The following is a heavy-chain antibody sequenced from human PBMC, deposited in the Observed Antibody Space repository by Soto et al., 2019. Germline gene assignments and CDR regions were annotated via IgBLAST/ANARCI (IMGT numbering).Heavy chain of an antibody. CDR3: CTDWGSGWQWTDY. Sequence: PSATLSLTCTVSGGSMSSYYWSWIRQPPGKGLEWIGYVYYSGNTKYNPSLKSRVTISVDTSKNQFSLKLSSVTAADTGVYYCCTDWGSGWQWTDYWGQGTQVTVSS. V-gene: IGHV4-59*01. D-gene: IGHD6-19*01. J-gene: IGHJ4*02. CDR1: GGSMSSYY. CDR2: VYYSGNT.